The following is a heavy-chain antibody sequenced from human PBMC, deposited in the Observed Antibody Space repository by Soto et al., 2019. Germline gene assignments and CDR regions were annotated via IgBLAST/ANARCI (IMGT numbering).Heavy chain of an antibody. D-gene: IGHD1-1*01. CDR1: GASIKSGGYS. V-gene: IGHV4-30-2*01. CDR2: IYPSGIT. J-gene: IGHJ3*02. Sequence: QLQLQESGSGLVKPSQTLSLTCAVSGASIKSGGYSCSWLRQPPVKGLEWIGFIYPSGITFYNPNLYSRVSISPDRSMHQFSLNLTSVTAADTALYYCDTDTRDLYKYVHPRSFYIWGQGKKVTVSA. CDR3: DTDTRDLYKYVHPRSFYI.